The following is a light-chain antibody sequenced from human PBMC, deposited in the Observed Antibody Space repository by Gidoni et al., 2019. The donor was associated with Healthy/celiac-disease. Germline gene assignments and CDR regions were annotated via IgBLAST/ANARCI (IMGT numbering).Light chain of an antibody. CDR1: NIGSKS. Sequence: SSVLTQPPSVSVAPGQTARITCGGNNIGSKSLHWYPQKPGQAPVLVVYDDSDRPSGIPERFSGANSGNTATLTISRVEAGDEADYYCQVWDSSSDHVVFGGGTKLTVL. J-gene: IGLJ2*01. V-gene: IGLV3-21*02. CDR3: QVWDSSSDHVV. CDR2: DDS.